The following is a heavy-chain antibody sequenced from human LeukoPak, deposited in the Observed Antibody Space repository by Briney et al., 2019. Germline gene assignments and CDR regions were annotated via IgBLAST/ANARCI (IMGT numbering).Heavy chain of an antibody. CDR1: GGSISSSSYY. D-gene: IGHD1-26*01. CDR3: ARARRVGLQFVGLVDY. V-gene: IGHV4-39*01. Sequence: SETLSLTCTVSGGSISSSSYYWGWIRQPPGKGLEWIGSIYYSGSTYYNPSLKSRVTISVDTSKNQFSLKLSSVTAADTAVYYCARARRVGLQFVGLVDYWGRGTLVTVSS. J-gene: IGHJ4*02. CDR2: IYYSGST.